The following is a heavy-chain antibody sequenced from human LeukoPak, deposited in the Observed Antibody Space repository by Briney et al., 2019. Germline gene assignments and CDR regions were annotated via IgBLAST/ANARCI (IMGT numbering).Heavy chain of an antibody. CDR2: INWNGGST. J-gene: IGHJ4*02. D-gene: IGHD3-22*01. CDR1: GFTFDDYG. Sequence: GGSLRLSCAASGFTFDDYGMSWVRHAPGKGLEWVSGINWNGGSTGYADSVKGRFTISRDNAKNSLYLQMNSLRAEGTALYYCARDPSYYYDSSGYYSYFDYWGQGTLVTVSS. CDR3: ARDPSYYYDSSGYYSYFDY. V-gene: IGHV3-20*04.